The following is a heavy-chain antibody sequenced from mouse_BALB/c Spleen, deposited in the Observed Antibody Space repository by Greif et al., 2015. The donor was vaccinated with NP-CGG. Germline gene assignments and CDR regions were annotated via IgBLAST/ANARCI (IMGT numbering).Heavy chain of an antibody. Sequence: VQLQQSGAELVRPGSSVKISCKVSGYAFSSYWMNWVKQRPGQGLEWIGQIYPGDGDTNYNGKFKGKATLTADKSSSTACMQLRSLKSEDSAVYFCARSQGYYFDYWGQGTTLTVSS. CDR3: ARSQGYYFDY. CDR2: IYPGDGDT. CDR1: GYAFSSYW. J-gene: IGHJ2*01. V-gene: IGHV1-80*01.